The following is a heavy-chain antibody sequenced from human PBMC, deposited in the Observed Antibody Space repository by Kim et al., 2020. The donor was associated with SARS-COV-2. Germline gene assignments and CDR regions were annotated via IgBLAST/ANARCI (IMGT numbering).Heavy chain of an antibody. CDR1: GFTFGDYA. CDR3: TRARYCSSTSCQARRRQQLRSGGLDAFDI. CDR2: IRSKAYGGTT. D-gene: IGHD2-2*01. J-gene: IGHJ3*02. Sequence: GGSLRLSCTASGFTFGDYAMSWVRQAPGKGLEWVGFIRSKAYGGTTEYAASVKGRFTISRDDSKSIAYLQMNSLKTEDTAVYYCTRARYCSSTSCQARRRQQLRSGGLDAFDIWGQGTMVTVSS. V-gene: IGHV3-49*04.